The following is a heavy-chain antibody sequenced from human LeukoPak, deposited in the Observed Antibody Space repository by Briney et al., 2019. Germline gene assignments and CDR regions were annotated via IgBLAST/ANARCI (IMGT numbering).Heavy chain of an antibody. CDR2: INQDGSEK. D-gene: IGHD3-22*01. CDR1: GLTFSYYW. J-gene: IGHJ4*02. CDR3: ATYYYDNTGLI. Sequence: PGGSLRLSCAASGLTFSYYWMSWVRQAPGKGLEWVANINQDGSEKYYVDSVKGRFTISRENAKNSLYLLMNSLRAEDAAVYYCATYYYDNTGLIWGQGTLVTVSS. V-gene: IGHV3-7*01.